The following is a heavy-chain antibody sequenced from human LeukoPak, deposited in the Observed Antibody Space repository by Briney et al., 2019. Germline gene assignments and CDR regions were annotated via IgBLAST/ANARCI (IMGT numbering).Heavy chain of an antibody. V-gene: IGHV4-38-2*02. D-gene: IGHD3-22*01. J-gene: IGHJ4*02. Sequence: SETLSLTCTVSGYTISSGYYWGWIRQPPGKGLEWIGSIYHSGSTYYNPSLKSRVTISVDRSKNQFSLKLSSVTAADTAVYYCARSGSSGYYYDYWGQGTLVTLSS. CDR3: ARSGSSGYYYDY. CDR1: GYTISSGYY. CDR2: IYHSGST.